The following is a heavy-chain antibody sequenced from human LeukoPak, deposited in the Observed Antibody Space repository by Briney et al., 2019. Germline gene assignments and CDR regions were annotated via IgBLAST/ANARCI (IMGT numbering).Heavy chain of an antibody. Sequence: PSETLSLTCTVSGGSISSYYWCWIRQPAGKGLEWIGRIYTSGSTNYNPSLKSRVTMSVDTSKNQFSLKLSSVTAADTAVYYCARGGYCTGGVCYLDYWGRGTLVTVSS. J-gene: IGHJ4*02. V-gene: IGHV4-4*07. CDR3: ARGGYCTGGVCYLDY. CDR2: IYTSGST. D-gene: IGHD2-8*02. CDR1: GGSISSYY.